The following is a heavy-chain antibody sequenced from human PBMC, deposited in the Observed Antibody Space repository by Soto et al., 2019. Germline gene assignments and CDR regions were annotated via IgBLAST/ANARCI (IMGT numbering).Heavy chain of an antibody. Sequence: SETLSLTCTVSGGSVSSGSYYWSWIRQPPGKGLEWIGYIYYSGSTNYNPSLKSRVTISVDTSKNQFSLKLSSVTAADTAVYYCARDNPPLMYSSSPQGFDYWGQGTLVTVSS. CDR1: GGSVSSGSYY. D-gene: IGHD6-13*01. CDR3: ARDNPPLMYSSSPQGFDY. CDR2: IYYSGST. V-gene: IGHV4-61*01. J-gene: IGHJ4*02.